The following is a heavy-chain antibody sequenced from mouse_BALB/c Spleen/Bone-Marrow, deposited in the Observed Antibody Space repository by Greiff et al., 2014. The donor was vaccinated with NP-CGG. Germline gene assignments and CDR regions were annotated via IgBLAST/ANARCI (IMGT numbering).Heavy chain of an antibody. Sequence: DLVKPGASMKLSCKASGYTFTSYWINWIKQRPGQGLEWIGRIPPGSGTTYYNEMFKGKATLTVDTSSTTAYIQLSSLSSEDSAVYFCARGSYYYGSSSPWFAYWGQGTLVTASA. CDR3: ARGSYYYGSSSPWFAY. D-gene: IGHD1-1*01. CDR2: IPPGSGTT. V-gene: IGHV1S41*01. J-gene: IGHJ3*01. CDR1: GYTFTSYW.